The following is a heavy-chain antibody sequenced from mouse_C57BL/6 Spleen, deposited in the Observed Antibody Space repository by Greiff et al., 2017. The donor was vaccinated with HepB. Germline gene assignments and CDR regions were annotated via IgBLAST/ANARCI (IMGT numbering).Heavy chain of an antibody. J-gene: IGHJ4*01. CDR3: ARLYYYGSSDAMDY. Sequence: VQLQQSGPELVKPGASVKISCKASGYAFSSSWMNWVKQRPGKGLEWIGRIYPGDGDTNYNGKFKGKATLTADKSSSTAYMQLSSLTSEESAVYFCARLYYYGSSDAMDYWGQGTSVTVSS. V-gene: IGHV1-82*01. CDR2: IYPGDGDT. CDR1: GYAFSSSW. D-gene: IGHD1-1*01.